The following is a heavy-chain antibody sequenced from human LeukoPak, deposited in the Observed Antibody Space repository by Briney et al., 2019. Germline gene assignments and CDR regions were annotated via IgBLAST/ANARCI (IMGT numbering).Heavy chain of an antibody. CDR3: ARGGVSSGPLDLDY. Sequence: GASVKVSCKASGGTFSSYAISWVRQAPGQGLEWMGGIIPIFGTANYAQKFQGRVTITADESTSTAYMELSSLRSEDTAVYYCARGGVSSGPLDLDYWGQGTLVTVSS. CDR2: IIPIFGTA. D-gene: IGHD3-10*01. CDR1: GGTFSSYA. J-gene: IGHJ4*02. V-gene: IGHV1-69*13.